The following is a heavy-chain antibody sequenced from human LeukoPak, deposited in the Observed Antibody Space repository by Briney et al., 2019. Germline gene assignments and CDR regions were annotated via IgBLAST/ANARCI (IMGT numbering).Heavy chain of an antibody. CDR1: GGSFSGYY. D-gene: IGHD6-13*01. J-gene: IGHJ5*02. CDR3: ARVGIIAAAGTSWFDP. CDR2: INHSGST. V-gene: IGHV4-34*01. Sequence: SETLPLTCAVYGGSFSGYYWSWIRQPPGKGLEWIGEINHSGSTNYNPSLKSRVTISVDTSKNQFSLKLSSVTAADTAVYYCARVGIIAAAGTSWFDPWGQGTLVTVSS.